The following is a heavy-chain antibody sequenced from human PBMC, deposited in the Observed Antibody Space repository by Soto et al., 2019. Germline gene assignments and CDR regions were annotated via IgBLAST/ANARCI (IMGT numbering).Heavy chain of an antibody. Sequence: EVQLVESGGGLVKPGGSLRLSCAASGFTFSNAWMSWVRQAPGKGLEWVGRIKSKTDGGTTDYAAPVKRRFTISRDDSKNTLYLQMNSLKTEDTAVYYCTTDQAYCSGGSCYPDIWGQGTMVTVSS. CDR3: TTDQAYCSGGSCYPDI. J-gene: IGHJ3*02. V-gene: IGHV3-15*01. D-gene: IGHD2-15*01. CDR1: GFTFSNAW. CDR2: IKSKTDGGTT.